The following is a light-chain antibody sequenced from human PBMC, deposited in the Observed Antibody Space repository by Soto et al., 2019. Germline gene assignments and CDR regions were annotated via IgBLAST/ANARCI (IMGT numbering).Light chain of an antibody. CDR1: QGISSY. V-gene: IGKV1-9*01. CDR2: AAS. CDR3: QQRNSYPRT. Sequence: IQLNQSPSSLSASVGDRVTITCRASQGISSYLAWYQQKPGKTPKLRIYAASTLQSGDPSRFSGSGSGTDFTLTISSPQPEDFATYYCQQRNSYPRTFGQGPKVEIK. J-gene: IGKJ1*01.